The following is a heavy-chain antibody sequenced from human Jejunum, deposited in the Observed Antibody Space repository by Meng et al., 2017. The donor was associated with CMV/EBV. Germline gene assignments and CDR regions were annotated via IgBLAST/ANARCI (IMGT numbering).Heavy chain of an antibody. J-gene: IGHJ4*02. CDR3: ATSSSGFDFWTDY. V-gene: IGHV1-2*02. CDR2: INPNSGDT. CDR1: GYPFTGYY. Sequence: SGYPFTGYYMHWVRQAPGQGPEWMGWINPNSGDTTYAQQFQGRVTMTRDTSISTAYMELSSLRSDDTAVYYCATSSSGFDFWTDYWGQGTRVTVSS. D-gene: IGHD5-12*01.